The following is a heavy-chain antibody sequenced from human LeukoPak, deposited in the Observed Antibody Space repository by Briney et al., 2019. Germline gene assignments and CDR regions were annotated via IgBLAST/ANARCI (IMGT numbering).Heavy chain of an antibody. CDR3: ARVSRSGSYGYYSDY. J-gene: IGHJ4*02. CDR2: IYHSGST. Sequence: PSETLSLTCAVSGGSISSSSYYWGWIRQPPGKGLEWIGYIYHSGSTYYNPSLKSRVTISVDRSKDQFSLKLSSVTAADTAVYYCARVSRSGSYGYYSDYWGQGTLVTVSS. D-gene: IGHD1-26*01. CDR1: GGSISSSSYY. V-gene: IGHV4-39*07.